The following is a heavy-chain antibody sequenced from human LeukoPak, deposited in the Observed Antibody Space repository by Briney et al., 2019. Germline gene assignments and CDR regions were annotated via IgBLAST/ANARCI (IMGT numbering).Heavy chain of an antibody. J-gene: IGHJ5*02. CDR3: ARETWGQISA. Sequence: GGSLRLSCAASGFTFSSYAMSWVRQAPGKGLEWISYISSRGNTIYYADSVKGRFTISRDNAKNSLYLQMNSLRAEDTAVYYCARETWGQISAWGQRTLVTVSS. V-gene: IGHV3-48*04. CDR2: ISSRGNTI. D-gene: IGHD3-16*01. CDR1: GFTFSSYA.